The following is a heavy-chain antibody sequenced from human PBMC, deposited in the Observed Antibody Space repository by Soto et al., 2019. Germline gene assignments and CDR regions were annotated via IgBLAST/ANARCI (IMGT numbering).Heavy chain of an antibody. J-gene: IGHJ4*02. V-gene: IGHV3-30-3*01. CDR2: ISYDGSNK. Sequence: GGFLRLSCAASGFTFSSYAMHWVRQAPGKGLEWVAVISYDGSNKYYADSVKGRFTISRDNSKNTLYLQMNSLRAEDTAVYYCARDFARFVYQGFDYWGQGTLVTVSS. CDR1: GFTFSSYA. CDR3: ARDFARFVYQGFDY. D-gene: IGHD6-13*01.